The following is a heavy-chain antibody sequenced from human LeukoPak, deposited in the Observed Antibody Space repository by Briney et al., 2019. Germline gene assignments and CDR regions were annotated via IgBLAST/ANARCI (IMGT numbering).Heavy chain of an antibody. D-gene: IGHD2-2*01. V-gene: IGHV1-8*01. CDR2: MNPNSGNT. Sequence: ASVKVSCKASGYTFTSYDINWVRQATGQGLEWMGWMNPNSGNTGYAQKFQGRVTMTRNTSISTAYMELSSLRSEDTAVYYCARALLVVPAAMIGYWGQGTLVTVSS. CDR1: GYTFTSYD. J-gene: IGHJ4*02. CDR3: ARALLVVPAAMIGY.